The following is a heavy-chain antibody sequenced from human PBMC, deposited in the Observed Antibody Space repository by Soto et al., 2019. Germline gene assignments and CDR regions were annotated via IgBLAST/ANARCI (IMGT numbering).Heavy chain of an antibody. Sequence: PSETPSLTCGVFGGSISNSNWWTWVRQPPGKGLEWIGEIYHSGSTNYNSSLMSRVTISLDKVNNQFSLKLTSVTAADTAVYYCAHRPIVGAAIWGQGTLVTVSS. CDR1: GGSISNSNW. D-gene: IGHD1-26*01. CDR2: IYHSGST. V-gene: IGHV4-4*02. CDR3: AHRPIVGAAI. J-gene: IGHJ4*02.